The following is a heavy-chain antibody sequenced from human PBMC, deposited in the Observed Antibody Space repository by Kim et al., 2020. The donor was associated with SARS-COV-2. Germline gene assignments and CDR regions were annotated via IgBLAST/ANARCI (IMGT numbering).Heavy chain of an antibody. CDR2: T. V-gene: IGHV1-2*02. J-gene: IGHJ4*02. Sequence: TNYAQKFQGRVTMTRDTSISTAYMELSRLRSDDTAVYYCARNGDGYKIDYWGQGTLVTVSS. D-gene: IGHD5-12*01. CDR3: ARNGDGYKIDY.